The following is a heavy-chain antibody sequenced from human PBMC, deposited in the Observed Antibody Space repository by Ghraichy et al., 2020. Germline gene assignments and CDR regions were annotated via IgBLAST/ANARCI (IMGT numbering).Heavy chain of an antibody. J-gene: IGHJ6*02. V-gene: IGHV3-23*01. CDR3: AKTFVDRNYYYGMDV. Sequence: GSLRLSCAASGFTFSSYAMSWVRQAPGKGLEWVSAISGSGGSTYYADSVKGRFTISRDNSKNTLYLQMNSLRAEDTAVYYCAKTFVDRNYYYGMDVWGQGTTVTVSS. D-gene: IGHD5-12*01. CDR1: GFTFSSYA. CDR2: ISGSGGST.